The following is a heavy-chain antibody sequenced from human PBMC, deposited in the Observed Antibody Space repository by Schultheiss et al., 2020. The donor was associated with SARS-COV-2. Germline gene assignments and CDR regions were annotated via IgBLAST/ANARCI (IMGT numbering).Heavy chain of an antibody. D-gene: IGHD6-13*01. V-gene: IGHV4-38-2*02. CDR2: IYTSGTT. Sequence: SETLSLTCTVSGGSISSGYYWGWIRQPPGKGLEWIGSIYTSGTTHYNPSLQSRVTLSVDTSKNQFSLRLSSVTAADTAVYYCVRSIAEAGKEFDSWGQGTLVTVSS. CDR3: VRSIAEAGKEFDS. J-gene: IGHJ4*02. CDR1: GGSISSGYY.